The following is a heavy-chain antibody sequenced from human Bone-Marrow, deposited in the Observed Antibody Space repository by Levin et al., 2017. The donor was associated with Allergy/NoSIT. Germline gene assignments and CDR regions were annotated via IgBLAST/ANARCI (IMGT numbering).Heavy chain of an antibody. V-gene: IGHV3-33*01. CDR1: GFTFSSYG. CDR3: ARVQIEYSSSSGGFDY. D-gene: IGHD6-6*01. Sequence: GGSLRLSCAASGFTFSSYGMHWVRQAPGKGLEWVAVIWYDGSNKYYADSVKGRFTISRDNSKNTLYLQMNSLRAEDTAVYYCARVQIEYSSSSGGFDYWGQGTLVTVSS. CDR2: IWYDGSNK. J-gene: IGHJ4*02.